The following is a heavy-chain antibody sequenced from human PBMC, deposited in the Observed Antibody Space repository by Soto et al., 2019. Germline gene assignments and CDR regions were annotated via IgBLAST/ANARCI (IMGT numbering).Heavy chain of an antibody. D-gene: IGHD6-19*01. CDR2: INQDGSEK. CDR3: ARDSSGWY. CDR1: GFTFRSYW. J-gene: IGHJ4*02. V-gene: IGHV3-7*03. Sequence: EVQLVESGGGLVQPGGSLRLSCAASGFTFRSYWMSWVRQAPGKGLEWVANINQDGSEKHFVDSVKGRFTISRDNAKNSLYLHMNSLRAEDTAVYYCARDSSGWYWGQGTLVTVSS.